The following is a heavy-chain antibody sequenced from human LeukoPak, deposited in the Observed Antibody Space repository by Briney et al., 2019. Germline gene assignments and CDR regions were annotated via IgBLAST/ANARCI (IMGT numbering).Heavy chain of an antibody. J-gene: IGHJ3*02. CDR2: ISSSGSTI. D-gene: IGHD3-22*01. V-gene: IGHV3-11*01. CDR1: GLTFSDYY. CDR3: ARDSDPIEHSYYDSSGLSAFDI. Sequence: PGGSLRLSCAASGLTFSDYYMSWIRQAPGKGLEWVSYISSSGSTIYYADSVKGRFTISRDNAKNSLYLQMNSLRAEDTAVYYCARDSDPIEHSYYDSSGLSAFDIWGQGTMVTVSS.